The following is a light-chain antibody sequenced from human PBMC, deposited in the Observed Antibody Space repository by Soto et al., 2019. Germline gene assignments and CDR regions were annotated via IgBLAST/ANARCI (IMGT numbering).Light chain of an antibody. J-gene: IGLJ2*01. CDR2: EVR. CDR1: MRDIGAYNL. Sequence: QSVLTKPASVSGSPGQSITISCAGTMRDIGAYNLVSWYQQHPGKAPQLIIYEVRNRPSGISFRFSGSKSGNTASLTISGLQAEDEADYYCSSFTSKSTLIFGGGTKLTVL. CDR3: SSFTSKSTLI. V-gene: IGLV2-14*03.